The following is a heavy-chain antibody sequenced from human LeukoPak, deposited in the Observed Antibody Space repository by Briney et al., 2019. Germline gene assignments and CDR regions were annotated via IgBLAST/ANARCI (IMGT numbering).Heavy chain of an antibody. Sequence: PGGSLRLSCAASGFTFSSYGMHWVRQAPGKGLEWVAFIRYDGSNKYYADSVKGRFTISRDNSKNTLYLQMNSLRAEDTAVYYCAKVFGNYDFWSGYYEVWGQGTLVTVSS. D-gene: IGHD3-3*01. CDR1: GFTFSSYG. J-gene: IGHJ1*01. CDR2: IRYDGSNK. CDR3: AKVFGNYDFWSGYYEV. V-gene: IGHV3-30*02.